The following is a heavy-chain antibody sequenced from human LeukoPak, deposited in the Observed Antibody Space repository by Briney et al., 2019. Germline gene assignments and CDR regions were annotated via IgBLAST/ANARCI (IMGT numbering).Heavy chain of an antibody. D-gene: IGHD3-22*01. CDR1: GGSFSGYF. V-gene: IGHV4-59*01. J-gene: IGHJ4*02. CDR3: ARGRWLPVYDF. Sequence: SETLSLTCALSGGSFSGYFCSWIRQPPGKGLEWIGHIYYSGTTNYNPSLKSRVTISIDTAKNQFSLNLSSVTAADTAVYCCARGRWLPVYDFWGQGILVTVSS. CDR2: IYYSGTT.